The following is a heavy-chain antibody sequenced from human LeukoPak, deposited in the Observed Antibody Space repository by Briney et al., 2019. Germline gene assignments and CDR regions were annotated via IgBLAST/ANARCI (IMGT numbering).Heavy chain of an antibody. CDR2: IKQDGSDK. CDR1: GXTFSSYW. Sequence: PGGSLRLSCAASGXTFSSYWMSWVRQAPGKGLEWVANIKQDGSDKYYVDSVKGRFTISRDDAKNSVYLQMNSLRVEDTAVYYCARDGIDYWGQGTLVTVSS. V-gene: IGHV3-7*05. J-gene: IGHJ4*02. CDR3: ARDGIDY.